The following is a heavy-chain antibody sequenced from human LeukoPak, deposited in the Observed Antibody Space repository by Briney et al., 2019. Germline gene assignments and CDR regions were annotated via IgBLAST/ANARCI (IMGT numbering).Heavy chain of an antibody. J-gene: IGHJ4*02. V-gene: IGHV3-74*01. D-gene: IGHD3-10*01. Sequence: GGSLRLSCAASGFTFSSYWMHWVRQAPGKGLVWVSRINSDGSSTSYADSVKGRFAISRDNAKNTLYLQMNSLRAEDTAVYYCASSRTTRSGSYYNPYYFDYWGQGTLVTVSS. CDR2: INSDGSST. CDR3: ASSRTTRSGSYYNPYYFDY. CDR1: GFTFSSYW.